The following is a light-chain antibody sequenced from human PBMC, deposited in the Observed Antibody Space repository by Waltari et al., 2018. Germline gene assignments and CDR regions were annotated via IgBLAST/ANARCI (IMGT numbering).Light chain of an antibody. Sequence: TVVTPAPSLSVSPGETVTLTCALSSRSVSRTSYPTWYQQTPGQPPRTPVYKGTSRSAGGPDCLSGYMLWNTAARTIAGAQAEDESDYYCSMYMGSGIWVFGGGTKLTVL. J-gene: IGLJ3*02. CDR3: SMYMGSGIWV. CDR2: KGT. V-gene: IGLV8-61*02. CDR1: SRSVSRTSY.